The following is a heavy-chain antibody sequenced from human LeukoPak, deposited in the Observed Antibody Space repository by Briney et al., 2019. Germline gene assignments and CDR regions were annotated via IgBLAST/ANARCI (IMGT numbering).Heavy chain of an antibody. V-gene: IGHV3-74*01. CDR3: AREAIGSGSYWGIYNWFDP. CDR1: GFTFSNYW. D-gene: IGHD3-10*01. J-gene: IGHJ5*02. Sequence: PGGSLRLSCAASGFTFSNYWMHWVRQAPGKGLVWVSRIKSDGSTTTYGDSVKGRFTISRDNAKNTLYLQTNSLRAEDTGVYYCAREAIGSGSYWGIYNWFDPWGQGTLVTVSS. CDR2: IKSDGSTT.